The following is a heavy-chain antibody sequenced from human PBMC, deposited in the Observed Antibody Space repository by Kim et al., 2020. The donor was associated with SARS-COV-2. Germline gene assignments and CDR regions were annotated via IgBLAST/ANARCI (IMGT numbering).Heavy chain of an antibody. J-gene: IGHJ4*02. CDR3: ARGGPLSSTSRYYFDY. V-gene: IGHV1-46*01. Sequence: ASVKVSCKASGYTFTSYYMHWVRQAPGQGLEWMGIINPSGGSTSYAQKFQGRVTMTRDTSTSTVYMELSRLRSEDTAVYYCARGGPLSSTSRYYFDYWGQGTLVTVSS. CDR2: INPSGGST. D-gene: IGHD2-2*01. CDR1: GYTFTSYY.